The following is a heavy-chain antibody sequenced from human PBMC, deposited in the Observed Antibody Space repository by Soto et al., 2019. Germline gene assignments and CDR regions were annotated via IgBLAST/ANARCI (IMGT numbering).Heavy chain of an antibody. V-gene: IGHV4-31*03. CDR2: IYYSGST. CDR1: GGSISSGGYY. J-gene: IGHJ3*02. D-gene: IGHD3-22*01. CDR3: ARGNAYYYDSSGYPGSDAFDI. Sequence: SETLSLTCTVSGGSISSGGYYWSWIRQHPGKGLEWIGYIYYSGSTYYNPSLKSRVTISVDTSKNQFSLKLSSVTAADTAVYYCARGNAYYYDSSGYPGSDAFDIWGQGTMVTVSS.